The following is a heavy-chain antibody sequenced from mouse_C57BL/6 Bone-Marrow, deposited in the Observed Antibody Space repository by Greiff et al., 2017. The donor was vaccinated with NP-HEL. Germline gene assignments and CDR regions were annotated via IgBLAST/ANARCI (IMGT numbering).Heavy chain of an antibody. Sequence: EVMLVESGEGLVKPGGSLKLSCAASGFTFSSYAMSWVRQTPEKRLEWVAYISSGGDYIYYADTVKGRFTISRDNARNTLYLQMSSLKSEDTAMYYCTRGDYYGSSWYFDVWGTGTTVTVSS. CDR2: ISSGGDYI. CDR1: GFTFSSYA. V-gene: IGHV5-9-1*02. J-gene: IGHJ1*03. D-gene: IGHD1-1*01. CDR3: TRGDYYGSSWYFDV.